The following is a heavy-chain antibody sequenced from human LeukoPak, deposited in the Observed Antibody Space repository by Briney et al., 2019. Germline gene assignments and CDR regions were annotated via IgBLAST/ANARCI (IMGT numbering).Heavy chain of an antibody. CDR2: MNREGSII. Sequence: PRGSLRLSCAASGFTFSNSYMHWVRQAPGKGLEWLSYMNREGSIIGHADSVKGRFTMSRDNARDTLHLQMNSLRDDDTAVYFCVRGTTNWYGVDYWGRGTLVTVSS. D-gene: IGHD1-20*01. CDR3: VRGTTNWYGVDY. CDR1: GFTFSNSY. V-gene: IGHV3-74*01. J-gene: IGHJ4*02.